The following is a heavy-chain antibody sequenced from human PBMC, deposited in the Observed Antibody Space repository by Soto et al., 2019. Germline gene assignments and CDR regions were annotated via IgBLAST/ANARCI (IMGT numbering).Heavy chain of an antibody. CDR1: GFTFSSYA. D-gene: IGHD1-26*01. V-gene: IGHV3-23*01. Sequence: GGSLRLSCAASGFTFSSYAMSWVRQAPGKGLEWVSAISGSGGSTYYADSVKGRFTISRDNSKNTLYLQMNSLRAEDTAVYYCAKDLRNSGGYPGYFQHWGQGTLVTVSS. CDR2: ISGSGGST. J-gene: IGHJ1*01. CDR3: AKDLRNSGGYPGYFQH.